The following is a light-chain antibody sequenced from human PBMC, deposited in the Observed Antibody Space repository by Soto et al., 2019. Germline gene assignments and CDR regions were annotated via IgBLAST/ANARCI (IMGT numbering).Light chain of an antibody. CDR3: QQYGGSPFT. Sequence: ESVLTQSPGTLSLSPGERATLSCRASQSVSNSYLAWYQQKPGQAPRLLIYGASSRSTGLPDRFSDSGSGADFTLTINRLEPEDFAVYFCQQYGGSPFTFGPGTKVDIK. CDR1: QSVSNSY. V-gene: IGKV3-20*01. J-gene: IGKJ3*01. CDR2: GAS.